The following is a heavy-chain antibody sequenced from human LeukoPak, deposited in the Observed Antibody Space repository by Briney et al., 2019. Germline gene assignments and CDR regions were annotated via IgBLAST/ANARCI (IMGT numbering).Heavy chain of an antibody. CDR1: GFTFSSYS. CDR3: ARDRMGATNHYFDS. D-gene: IGHD1-26*01. V-gene: IGHV3-21*01. J-gene: IGHJ4*02. Sequence: GGSLRLSCAASGFTFSSYSMNWVRQAPGKGLVWVSSISSSSIYIYYADSVKGRVTISRDNAKNSVYLQMNSLRAEDTAVYYCARDRMGATNHYFDSWGQGTLVTVSS. CDR2: ISSSSIYI.